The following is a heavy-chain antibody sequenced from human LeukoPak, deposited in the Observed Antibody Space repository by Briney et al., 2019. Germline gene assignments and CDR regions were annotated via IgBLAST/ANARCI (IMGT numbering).Heavy chain of an antibody. J-gene: IGHJ6*03. CDR2: ITKDGSDK. V-gene: IGHV3-30*01. CDR3: ARQGGSLNYHYNYLDV. Sequence: PGRSLRLSCEASGFMFSRYVMHWVRQAPGKGLEWVALITKDGSDKYYVESVKGRFTISRDTSKNTLFLQMNSLRGEDSGVYFCARQGGSLNYHYNYLDVRGNGTTVTVSS. CDR1: GFMFSRYV. D-gene: IGHD6-25*01.